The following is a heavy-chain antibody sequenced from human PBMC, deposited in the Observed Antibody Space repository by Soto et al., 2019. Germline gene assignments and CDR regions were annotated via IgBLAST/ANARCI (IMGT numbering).Heavy chain of an antibody. D-gene: IGHD2-15*01. J-gene: IGHJ4*02. CDR1: GFPFSSYG. CDR3: ARGYCSGGSCFDPEAQIDY. CDR2: IWYDGSNK. V-gene: IGHV3-33*01. Sequence: PGGSLRLSCAASGFPFSSYGMHWVRQAPGKGLEWVAVIWYDGSNKYYADSVKGRFTISRDNSKNTLYLQMNSLRAEDTAVYYCARGYCSGGSCFDPEAQIDYWGQGTLVTVSS.